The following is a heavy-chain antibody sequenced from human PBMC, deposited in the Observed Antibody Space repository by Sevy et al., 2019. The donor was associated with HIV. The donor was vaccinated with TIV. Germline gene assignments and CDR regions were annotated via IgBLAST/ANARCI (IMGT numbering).Heavy chain of an antibody. J-gene: IGHJ4*02. D-gene: IGHD3-10*01. Sequence: ASVKVSCKASVYTFTSYYINWVRQATGQGLEWMGWMNPNRGNTGYAQKFQGRVNITRNTSISTAYMELSSLRYEATAVTYCARGWFGEGFDYWGQGTLVTVSS. V-gene: IGHV1-8*03. CDR3: ARGWFGEGFDY. CDR1: VYTFTSYY. CDR2: MNPNRGNT.